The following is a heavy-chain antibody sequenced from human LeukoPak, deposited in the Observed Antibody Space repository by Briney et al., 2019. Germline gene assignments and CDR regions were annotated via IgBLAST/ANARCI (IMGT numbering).Heavy chain of an antibody. CDR2: ISGGGGST. V-gene: IGHV3-23*01. D-gene: IGHD1-26*01. J-gene: IGHJ4*02. CDR3: ARGGKWDVTPFDY. CDR1: GFTFTSYS. Sequence: GGSLRLSCAASGFTFTSYSMNWVRQAPGKGLEWVSTISGGGGSTYYADSVKGRFTISRDNSKNTLYLQVNSLRAEDTAVYYCARGGKWDVTPFDYWGQGTLVTVSS.